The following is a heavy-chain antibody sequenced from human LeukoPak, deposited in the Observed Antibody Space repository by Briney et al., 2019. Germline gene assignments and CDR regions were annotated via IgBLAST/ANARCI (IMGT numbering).Heavy chain of an antibody. V-gene: IGHV3-30*03. Sequence: GGSLRLSCAASGFTSSSHGMHWVRQAPGKGLEWVAVISYDGSNKYYADSVKGRFTISRDNSKNTLYLQLNSLRAEDTAIYYCAHHGGGTIRIAAFDIWGQGTMVTVSS. CDR1: GFTSSSHG. CDR3: AHHGGGTIRIAAFDI. D-gene: IGHD3-3*01. CDR2: ISYDGSNK. J-gene: IGHJ3*02.